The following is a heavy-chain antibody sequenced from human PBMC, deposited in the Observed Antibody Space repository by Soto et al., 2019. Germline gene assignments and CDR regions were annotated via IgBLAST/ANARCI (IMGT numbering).Heavy chain of an antibody. CDR2: IYHSGST. Sequence: QLQLQESGSGLVKPSQTLSLTCAVSGGSISSGGYSWSWIRQPPGKGLEWIGYIYHSGSTYYNPSLKSRVTISVERSKTQFSLKLRSVTAADTAVYYCARAGGLGAVAVDYWGQGTLVTVSS. D-gene: IGHD6-19*01. CDR1: GGSISSGGYS. CDR3: ARAGGLGAVAVDY. V-gene: IGHV4-30-2*01. J-gene: IGHJ4*02.